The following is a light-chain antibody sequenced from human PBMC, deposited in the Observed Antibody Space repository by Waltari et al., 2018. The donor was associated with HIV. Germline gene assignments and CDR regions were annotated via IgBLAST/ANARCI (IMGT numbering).Light chain of an antibody. CDR1: SLRSYY. CDR2: NNN. J-gene: IGLJ3*02. CDR3: NSRDSSGKHHWV. V-gene: IGLV3-19*01. Sequence: SSELTQDPAVSVALGQTVRITCQGDSLRSYYASWNQQKPGQAPVLVIYNNNNRPSWVPDRFSGSSSGNTSSLTITWAQAEDEADDYCNSRDSSGKHHWVFGGGTKLTVL.